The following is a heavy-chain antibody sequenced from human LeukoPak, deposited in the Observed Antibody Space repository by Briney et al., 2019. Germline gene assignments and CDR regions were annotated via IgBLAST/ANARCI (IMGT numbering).Heavy chain of an antibody. J-gene: IGHJ4*02. D-gene: IGHD2-15*01. CDR2: INPNSGGT. CDR3: ARDSGYCSGCSCSISFDY. V-gene: IGHV1-2*02. CDR1: GYTFTGYY. Sequence: VASAKVSCKASGYTFTGYYMHWVRQAPGQGLEWMGWINPNSGGTNYAQKFQGRVTMTRDTSISTAYMELSRLRSDDTAVYYCARDSGYCSGCSCSISFDYWGQGTLVTVSS.